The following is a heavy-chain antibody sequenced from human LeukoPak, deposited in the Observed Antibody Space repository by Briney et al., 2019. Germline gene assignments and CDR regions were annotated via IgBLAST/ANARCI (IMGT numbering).Heavy chain of an antibody. Sequence: PSETLSLTCTVSGGSIRGYYWSWIRQSAGKGLEWIGRIYSSGSTNYNPSLKSRVTMSIDTSKNQFSLKVSSVTAADTAAYFCARDRDWNHGAGAFDIWGQGTMVTVSS. J-gene: IGHJ3*02. CDR3: ARDRDWNHGAGAFDI. V-gene: IGHV4-4*07. CDR2: IYSSGST. D-gene: IGHD1-1*01. CDR1: GGSIRGYY.